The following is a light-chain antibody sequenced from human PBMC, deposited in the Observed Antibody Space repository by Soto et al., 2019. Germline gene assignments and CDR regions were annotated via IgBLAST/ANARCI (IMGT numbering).Light chain of an antibody. V-gene: IGKV3-11*01. CDR3: QQRRDWPLT. Sequence: EIVLTQSPVTLFLSPGERATLSCRASQNVDMFLAWYQQKPGQAPRLLIYDASNRATGTPARFSGSGSGTDFTLTISSLEPEDFAVYYCQQRRDWPLTFGQGTRLGMK. CDR2: DAS. J-gene: IGKJ5*01. CDR1: QNVDMF.